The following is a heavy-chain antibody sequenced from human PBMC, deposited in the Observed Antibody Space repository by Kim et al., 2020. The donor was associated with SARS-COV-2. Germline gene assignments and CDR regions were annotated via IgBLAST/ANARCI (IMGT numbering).Heavy chain of an antibody. V-gene: IGHV3-23*01. CDR2: ISGSGGST. D-gene: IGHD3-22*01. CDR1: GFTFSSYA. J-gene: IGHJ4*02. Sequence: GGSLRLSCAASGFTFSSYAMSWVHQAPGKGLEWVSAISGSGGSTYYADSVKGRFTISRDNSKNTLYLQMNSLRAEDTAVYYCAKASITMIVVAPDYWGQGTLVTVSS. CDR3: AKASITMIVVAPDY.